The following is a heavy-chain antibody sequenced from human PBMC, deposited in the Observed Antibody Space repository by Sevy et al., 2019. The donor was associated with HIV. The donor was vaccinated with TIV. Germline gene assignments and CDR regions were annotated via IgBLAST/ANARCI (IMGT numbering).Heavy chain of an antibody. D-gene: IGHD3-16*01. CDR2: IYYSGST. J-gene: IGHJ4*02. CDR1: GGSISSYY. Sequence: SETLSLTCTVSGGSISSYYWSWIRQPPGKGLEWIGCIYYSGSTNYNPSLKSRVTISVDTSKNQFSLKLSSVTAADTAVYYCARTDARGLGYFDYWGQGTLVTVSS. CDR3: ARTDARGLGYFDY. V-gene: IGHV4-59*01.